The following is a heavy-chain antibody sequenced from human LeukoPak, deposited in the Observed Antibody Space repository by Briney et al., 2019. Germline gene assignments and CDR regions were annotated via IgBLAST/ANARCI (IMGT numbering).Heavy chain of an antibody. Sequence: GGSLRLSCAASGFTFSSYAMHWVRQAPGKGLEWVAVISYDGSNKYYADSVKGRFTISRDNSKNTLYLQMNSLRAEDTAVHYCARGLYKRSTYFDYWGQGTLVTVSS. CDR2: ISYDGSNK. CDR1: GFTFSSYA. CDR3: ARGLYKRSTYFDY. D-gene: IGHD3-10*01. V-gene: IGHV3-30*01. J-gene: IGHJ4*02.